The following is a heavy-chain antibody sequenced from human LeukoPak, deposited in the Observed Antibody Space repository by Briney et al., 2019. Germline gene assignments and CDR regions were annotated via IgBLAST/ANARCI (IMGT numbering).Heavy chain of an antibody. CDR1: GYTFTSYG. D-gene: IGHD3-10*01. V-gene: IGHV1-18*01. CDR2: TSAYNGNT. Sequence: ASVKVSCKASGYTFTSYGISWVRQAPGQGLEWMGWTSAYNGNTNYAQKLQGRVTMTTDTSTSTAYMELRSLRSDDTAVYYCARDLAAYYYGSGSPRNDYWGQGTLVTVSS. J-gene: IGHJ4*02. CDR3: ARDLAAYYYGSGSPRNDY.